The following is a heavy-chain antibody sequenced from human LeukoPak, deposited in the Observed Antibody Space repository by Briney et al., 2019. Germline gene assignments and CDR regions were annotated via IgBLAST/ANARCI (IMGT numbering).Heavy chain of an antibody. V-gene: IGHV5-51*01. D-gene: IGHD1-20*01. CDR1: GYSFTSYW. CDR2: ICPGDSDT. Sequence: GESLKISCKGSGYSFTSYWIGWVRQMPGKGLEWMGSICPGDSDTRYSPSFQGQVTISADKSISTAYLQWSSLKASDTAMYYCARHYHYNWNYYYGMDVWGQGTTVTVSS. J-gene: IGHJ6*02. CDR3: ARHYHYNWNYYYGMDV.